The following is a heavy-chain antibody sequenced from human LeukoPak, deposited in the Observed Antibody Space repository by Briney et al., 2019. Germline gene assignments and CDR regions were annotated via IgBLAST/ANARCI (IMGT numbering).Heavy chain of an antibody. J-gene: IGHJ4*02. D-gene: IGHD1-26*01. CDR1: GGSISSYY. CDR3: ARALVGAWYYFDY. Sequence: PSETLSLTCTVSGGSISSYYWSWIRQPPGKGLEWIGYIYYSGSTNYNPSLKSRVTISVDTSKNQFSLKLSSVTAADMAVYYCARALVGAWYYFDYWGQGTLVTVS. V-gene: IGHV4-59*01. CDR2: IYYSGST.